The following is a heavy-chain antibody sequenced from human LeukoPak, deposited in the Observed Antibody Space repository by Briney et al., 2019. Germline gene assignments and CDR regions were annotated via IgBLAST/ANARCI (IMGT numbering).Heavy chain of an antibody. V-gene: IGHV3-23*01. CDR3: AKDMFRNIVVVPADVAFNY. J-gene: IGHJ4*02. CDR1: GFTFSSYA. D-gene: IGHD2-2*01. CDR2: ISGSGGST. Sequence: GGSLRLSCAASGFTFSSYAMSWVRQAPGKGLEWVSAISGSGGSTYYADSVKGRFTISRDNSKNTLYLQMNSLRAEDTAAYYCAKDMFRNIVVVPADVAFNYWGQGTLVTVSS.